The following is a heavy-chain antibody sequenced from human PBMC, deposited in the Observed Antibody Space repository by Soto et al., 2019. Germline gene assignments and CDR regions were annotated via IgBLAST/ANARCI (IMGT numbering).Heavy chain of an antibody. CDR2: VFHSGST. D-gene: IGHD6-13*01. V-gene: IGHV4-4*02. J-gene: IGHJ3*02. CDR3: ARGRGAAAGPYVFDI. CDR1: GASMSNSYW. Sequence: SETLSLTCVVSGASMSNSYWWGCVRQPPGKGLEWVGEVFHSGSTNYNPSLKSRVTISVDTPKNQFSLNLSSVTAADTAVYYCARGRGAAAGPYVFDIWGQGTMVTVSS.